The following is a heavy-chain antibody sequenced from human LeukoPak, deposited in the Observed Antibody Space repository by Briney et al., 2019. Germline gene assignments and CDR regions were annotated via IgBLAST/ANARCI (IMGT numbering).Heavy chain of an antibody. V-gene: IGHV1-69*13. J-gene: IGHJ4*02. Sequence: ASVKVSCKASGYTFTGYAISWVRQAPGQGLEWMGGIIPIFGTANYAQKFQGRVTITADESTSTAYMELSSLRSEDTAVYYCARKNSSSWYGFDYWGQGTLVTVSS. CDR3: ARKNSSSWYGFDY. CDR2: IIPIFGTA. CDR1: GYTFTGYA. D-gene: IGHD6-13*01.